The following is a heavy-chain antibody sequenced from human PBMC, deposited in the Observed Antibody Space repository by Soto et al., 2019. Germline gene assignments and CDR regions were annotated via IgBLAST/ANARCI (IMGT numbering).Heavy chain of an antibody. J-gene: IGHJ4*02. Sequence: QVQLVQSGAEEKKPGASVKVSCKASGYTFTGYAMHWVRQAPGQRLEWMGWINAGNGNTKYSQKFQGRVTITRDTSASTAYMELSRVRSEDTAVYYCARAVAVAADFDYWGQGPLGTVSS. D-gene: IGHD6-19*01. CDR1: GYTFTGYA. CDR3: ARAVAVAADFDY. CDR2: INAGNGNT. V-gene: IGHV1-3*05.